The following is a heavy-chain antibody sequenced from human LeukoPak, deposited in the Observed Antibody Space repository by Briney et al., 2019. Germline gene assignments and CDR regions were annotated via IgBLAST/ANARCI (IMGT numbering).Heavy chain of an antibody. Sequence: SQTLSLTCSVSGGSISISGVYWHWIRQLPGKGLEWIGYTYNSGNTYYNPSFGSRVTISTDTSMNQFFLKSHSVTAADTAVYYCARSSGWRDAFDFWGRGTMVTVSS. CDR1: GGSISISGVY. CDR3: ARSSGWRDAFDF. CDR2: TYNSGNT. J-gene: IGHJ3*01. V-gene: IGHV4-31*03. D-gene: IGHD6-19*01.